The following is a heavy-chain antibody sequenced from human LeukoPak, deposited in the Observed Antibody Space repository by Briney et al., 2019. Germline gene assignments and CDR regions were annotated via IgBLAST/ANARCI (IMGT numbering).Heavy chain of an antibody. D-gene: IGHD2-21*02. J-gene: IGHJ4*02. CDR1: GFTFSSYA. CDR2: IYSGGRT. Sequence: QPGGSLSLSCAASGFTFSSYAMSWVRQAPGKGLKWVSVIYSGGRTYYADSVKGRFTISRDNSKSTLYLQMNSLRAEDTAVYYCARGDVYFDYWGQGTLVTVSS. V-gene: IGHV3-53*01. CDR3: ARGDVYFDY.